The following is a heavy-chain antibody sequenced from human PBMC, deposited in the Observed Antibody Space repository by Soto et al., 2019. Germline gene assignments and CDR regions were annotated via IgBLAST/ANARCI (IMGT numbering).Heavy chain of an antibody. J-gene: IGHJ6*02. Sequence: QAQLVQSGAEVKKPGSSVKVSCKASGGTFSSYAISWVRQAPGQGLEWLGGIIPRIGTPNYAPKFEGRVTIAADESTRTAYMELRSLTSHDTAVYYCASFCTDPMCMTDFQDRMDVWGQGTTVSVSS. V-gene: IGHV1-69*01. D-gene: IGHD2-8*02. CDR1: GGTFSSYA. CDR2: IIPRIGTP. CDR3: ASFCTDPMCMTDFQDRMDV.